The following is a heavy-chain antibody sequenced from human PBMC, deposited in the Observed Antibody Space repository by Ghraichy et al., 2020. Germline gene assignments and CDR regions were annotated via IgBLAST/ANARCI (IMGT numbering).Heavy chain of an antibody. CDR2: IYYSGST. Sequence: SETLSLTCTVSGGSISSYYWSWIRQPPGKGLEWIGYIYYSGSTNYNPSLKSRVTISVDTSKNQFSLKLSSVTAADTAVYYCARVPWSGFQYYMDVWGKGTTVTVSS. D-gene: IGHD3-3*01. CDR1: GGSISSYY. CDR3: ARVPWSGFQYYMDV. V-gene: IGHV4-59*01. J-gene: IGHJ6*03.